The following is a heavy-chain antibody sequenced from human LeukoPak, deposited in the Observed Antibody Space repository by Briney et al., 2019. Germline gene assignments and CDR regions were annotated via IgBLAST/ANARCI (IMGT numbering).Heavy chain of an antibody. CDR2: IYYNGIS. CDR1: GGSISGYY. Sequence: SQTLSLTCTVSGGSISGYYWSWIRQPPGKGLEWIAYIYYNGISNYNPSLKSRVIISVDSSKNQFSLKLSSVTAADTAVYYCARDFTTYCANGICSDRNWFDPWGQGTLVTVSS. CDR3: ARDFTTYCANGICSDRNWFDP. V-gene: IGHV4-59*01. D-gene: IGHD2-8*01. J-gene: IGHJ5*02.